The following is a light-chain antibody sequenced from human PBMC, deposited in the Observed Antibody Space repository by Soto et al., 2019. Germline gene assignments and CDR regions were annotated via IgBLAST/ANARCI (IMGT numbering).Light chain of an antibody. CDR3: QSYDTSLSGVI. Sequence: QSVLTQTPSVSGAPGQKITKSCTGSSSNIGAGYDVHWYQQLPGAAPRLLIYADNNRPSGVPDRFSASNSGTSASLAITGLQGEDEAVYYCQSYDTSLSGVIFGAGTKLTVL. CDR2: ADN. CDR1: SSNIGAGYD. J-gene: IGLJ2*01. V-gene: IGLV1-40*01.